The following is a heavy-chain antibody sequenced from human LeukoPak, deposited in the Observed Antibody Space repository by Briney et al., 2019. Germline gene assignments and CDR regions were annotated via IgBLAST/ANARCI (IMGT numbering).Heavy chain of an antibody. D-gene: IGHD6-19*01. CDR3: ARSGYSSSGVFAGFDY. CDR2: IYPGDSDT. J-gene: IGHJ4*02. Sequence: GESLKISCKGSGYSFTSYWIGWVRQMPGKGLEWMGIIYPGDSDTRYSPSFQGQVTISADKSISTAYLQWSSLTASDTAMYYCARSGYSSSGVFAGFDYWGQGTLVTVSS. V-gene: IGHV5-51*01. CDR1: GYSFTSYW.